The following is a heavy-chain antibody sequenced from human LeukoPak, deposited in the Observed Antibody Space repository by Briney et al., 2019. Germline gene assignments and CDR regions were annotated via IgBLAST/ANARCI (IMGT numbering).Heavy chain of an antibody. CDR3: AKEGCSGGSCYGYYYYMDV. J-gene: IGHJ6*03. D-gene: IGHD2-15*01. Sequence: GGSLRLSCAASGFTFNRYWMSWVRQAPGKELQWVANIKQDGSAKYYVDSVKGRFTISRDNAKNSLYLQMNSLRAEDTAVYYCAKEGCSGGSCYGYYYYMDVWGKGTTVTISS. CDR1: GFTFNRYW. V-gene: IGHV3-7*03. CDR2: IKQDGSAK.